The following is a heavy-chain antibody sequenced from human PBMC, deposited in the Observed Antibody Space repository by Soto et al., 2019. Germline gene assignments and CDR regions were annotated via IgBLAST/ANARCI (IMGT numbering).Heavy chain of an antibody. V-gene: IGHV4-61*01. CDR1: GGSVNSGIYY. CDR3: AKFNLHTYDSANWFDP. Sequence: SETLSLTCTVSGGSVNSGIYYWSWIRQPPGKGLEWIGHIYYDGSTNYNASLRSRVTISIDTSKNEFSLKVTSVTAADTAIYYCAKFNLHTYDSANWFDPWGQGTLVTVYS. CDR2: IYYDGST. J-gene: IGHJ5*02. D-gene: IGHD3-16*01.